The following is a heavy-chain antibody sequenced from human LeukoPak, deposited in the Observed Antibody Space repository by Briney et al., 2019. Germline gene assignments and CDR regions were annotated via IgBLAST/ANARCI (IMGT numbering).Heavy chain of an antibody. Sequence: PSETLSLTCTVSGGSISNYYWSWIRQPPGKELEWIGYIYYSGSTNYNPSLKSRVTISVDTSKNQFSLKLSSVTAADTAVYYCARVVTYYYDSSGYYWGQGTLVTVSS. CDR1: GGSISNYY. J-gene: IGHJ4*02. CDR2: IYYSGST. D-gene: IGHD3-22*01. V-gene: IGHV4-59*12. CDR3: ARVVTYYYDSSGYY.